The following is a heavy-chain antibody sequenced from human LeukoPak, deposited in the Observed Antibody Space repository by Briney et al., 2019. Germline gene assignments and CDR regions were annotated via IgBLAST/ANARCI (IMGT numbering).Heavy chain of an antibody. CDR3: AIALRRYGFDY. D-gene: IGHD2-15*01. V-gene: IGHV4-31*03. CDR2: IYYSGST. Sequence: PSQTLSLTCTVSGGSISSGGYYWRGIRQHPGKGLEWIGYIYYSGSTYYNPSLKSRVTISVDTSKNQFSLKLSSVTAADTAVYYCAIALRRYGFDYWGQGTLVTVSS. J-gene: IGHJ4*02. CDR1: GGSISSGGYY.